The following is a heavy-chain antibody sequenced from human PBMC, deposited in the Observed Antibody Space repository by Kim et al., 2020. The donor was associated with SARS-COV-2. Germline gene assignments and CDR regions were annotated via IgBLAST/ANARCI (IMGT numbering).Heavy chain of an antibody. CDR2: IYTSGST. D-gene: IGHD6-19*01. CDR1: GGSISSGSYY. CDR3: ARESPGIAVAGPCKTYYYYYYGMDV. Sequence: SETLSLTCTVSGGSISSGSYYWSWIRQPAGKGLEWIGRIYTSGSTNYNPSLKSRATISVDTSKNQFSLKLSSVTAADTAVYYCARESPGIAVAGPCKTYYYYYYGMDVWGQGTTVTVSS. V-gene: IGHV4-61*02. J-gene: IGHJ6*02.